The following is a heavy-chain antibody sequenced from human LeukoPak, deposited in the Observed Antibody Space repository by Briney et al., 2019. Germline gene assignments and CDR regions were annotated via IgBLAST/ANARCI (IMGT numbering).Heavy chain of an antibody. V-gene: IGHV3-53*01. CDR1: GFTVSSNY. CDR2: IHSGGST. Sequence: GGSLRLSCAASGFTVSSNYMSWVRQAPGRGLEWVSVIHSGGSTYHADSVKGRFIISRDNSKNTLYLQMNSLRAEDTAIYYCVRDPKYCSSASCFDYWGQGTLVTVSS. D-gene: IGHD2-2*01. J-gene: IGHJ4*02. CDR3: VRDPKYCSSASCFDY.